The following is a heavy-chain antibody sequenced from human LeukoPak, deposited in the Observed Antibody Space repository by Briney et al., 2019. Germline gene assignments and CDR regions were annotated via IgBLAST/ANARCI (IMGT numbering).Heavy chain of an antibody. J-gene: IGHJ6*02. D-gene: IGHD6-19*01. Sequence: ASVKVSCKASGYTFTSYDINWVRQVTGQGLEWMGWMNPNSGNTGYAQKFQGRVTMTRNTSISTAYTELSSLRSEDTAVYYCARTEQWLVPLYYYYGMDVWGQGTTVTVSS. CDR1: GYTFTSYD. CDR2: MNPNSGNT. CDR3: ARTEQWLVPLYYYYGMDV. V-gene: IGHV1-8*02.